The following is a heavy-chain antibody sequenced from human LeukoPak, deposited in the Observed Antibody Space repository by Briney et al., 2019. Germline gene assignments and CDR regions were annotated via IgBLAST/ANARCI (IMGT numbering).Heavy chain of an antibody. Sequence: SETLSLTCTVSGGSISSYYWSWIRQPPGKGLEWIGYIYYSGSTNYNPSLKSRVTISVDTSKNQFSLKLSSVTAADTAVYYCARDRPHPGGWFDPGGQGTLVTVSA. CDR3: ARDRPHPGGWFDP. D-gene: IGHD3-16*01. CDR2: IYYSGST. J-gene: IGHJ5*02. CDR1: GGSISSYY. V-gene: IGHV4-59*01.